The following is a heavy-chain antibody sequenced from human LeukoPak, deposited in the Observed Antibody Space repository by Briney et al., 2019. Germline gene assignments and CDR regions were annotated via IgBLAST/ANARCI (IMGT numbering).Heavy chain of an antibody. V-gene: IGHV4-61*02. CDR2: ISTSGST. J-gene: IGHJ5*02. CDR3: GRGIGSTTSNWFDP. CDR1: GGSISSGSHY. D-gene: IGHD2-2*01. Sequence: PSETLSLTCTVSGGSISSGSHYWSWIRQPAGKGLEWIGRISTSGSTNYNPSLNSRVTISVDTSKNQLSLKLSSVTAADTAVYYCGRGIGSTTSNWFDPWGQGTLVTVSS.